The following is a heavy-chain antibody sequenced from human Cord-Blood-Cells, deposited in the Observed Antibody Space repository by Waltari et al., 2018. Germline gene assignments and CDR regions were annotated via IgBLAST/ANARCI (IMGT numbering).Heavy chain of an antibody. CDR3: ATGLYEFWSGYWYR. CDR1: GYTLPELS. D-gene: IGHD3-3*01. J-gene: IGHJ5*02. V-gene: IGHV1-24*01. Sequence: QVQLVQSGAEAKKPGPSVKVSCKVSGYTLPELSMHWVRQDPGKGLAWMGGYDAEIGATIYPQRSQGGVTVPDHTTRHPSYMEVSSLRSGETTVDYCATGLYEFWSGYWYRWRQGTLVTVSS. CDR2: YDAEIGAT.